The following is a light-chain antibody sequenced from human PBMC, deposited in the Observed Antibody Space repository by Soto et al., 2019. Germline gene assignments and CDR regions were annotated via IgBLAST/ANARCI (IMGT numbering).Light chain of an antibody. CDR1: QTISSW. Sequence: DIPMTQSPSTLSGSVGDRVTITCRASQTISSWLAWYQQKPGKAPKLLISDASDLETGVPSRFSGRGSGTEFTLTISSLQPDDFATYYCQQYNSFSTFGQGTKVDIK. J-gene: IGKJ1*01. CDR3: QQYNSFST. CDR2: DAS. V-gene: IGKV1-5*01.